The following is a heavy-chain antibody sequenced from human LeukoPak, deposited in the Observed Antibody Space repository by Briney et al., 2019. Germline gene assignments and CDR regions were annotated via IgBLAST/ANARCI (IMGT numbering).Heavy chain of an antibody. CDR2: INHSGST. D-gene: IGHD2-2*01. CDR1: GGSFSGYY. V-gene: IGHV4-34*01. Sequence: PSETLSLTCAVYGGSFSGYYWSWIRQPPGKGLEWIGEINHSGSTNYNPSLKSRVTISVDTSKNQFSLKLSSVTAADTAVYYCARAPPRYCSSTSCHPSGWFDPWGQGTLVTVSS. CDR3: ARAPPRYCSSTSCHPSGWFDP. J-gene: IGHJ5*02.